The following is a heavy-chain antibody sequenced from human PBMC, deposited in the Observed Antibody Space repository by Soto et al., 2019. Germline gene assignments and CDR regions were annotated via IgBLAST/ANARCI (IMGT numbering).Heavy chain of an antibody. CDR3: ARGGIQDFDS. Sequence: PSLSHLCTSSGDSSSGNTASWTWIRQSPSRGLEWLARTSYRSRWLFDYAASVKSRVMLNADSSQNQVSLQLNSVTPEYSAVYYCARGGIQDFDSWGKGTLVTVSS. D-gene: IGHD5-18*01. CDR1: GDSSSGNTAS. J-gene: IGHJ4*02. CDR2: TSYRSRWLF. V-gene: IGHV6-1*01.